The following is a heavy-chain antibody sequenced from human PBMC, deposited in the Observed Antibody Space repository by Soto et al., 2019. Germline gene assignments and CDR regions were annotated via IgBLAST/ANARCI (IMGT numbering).Heavy chain of an antibody. CDR3: ARVVSNSVQASHHQRGQDLAPRGRVDY. CDR2: IYYSGST. Sequence: SETLSLTCTVSGGSISSSSYYWGWIRQPPGKGLEWIGSIYYSGSTNYNPSLKSRVTISVDTSKNQFSLKLSSVTAADTAVYYCARVVSNSVQASHHQRGQDLAPRGRVDYWGQGTLVIVSS. D-gene: IGHD1-1*01. V-gene: IGHV4-39*07. CDR1: GGSISSSSYY. J-gene: IGHJ4*02.